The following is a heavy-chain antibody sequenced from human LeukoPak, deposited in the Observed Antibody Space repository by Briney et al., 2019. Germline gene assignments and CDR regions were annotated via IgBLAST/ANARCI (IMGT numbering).Heavy chain of an antibody. D-gene: IGHD6-13*01. J-gene: IGHJ4*02. CDR1: GYRFTSYW. CDR3: ARSHSSSWAIFDY. V-gene: IGHV5-51*01. Sequence: GESLKISCKGSGYRFTSYWIGWVRQMPGKGLEWMGVIYPGDSDTRYNPSFQGQVTISADKSISTAYLQWSSLKASDTAMYYCARSHSSSWAIFDYWGQGTLVTVSS. CDR2: IYPGDSDT.